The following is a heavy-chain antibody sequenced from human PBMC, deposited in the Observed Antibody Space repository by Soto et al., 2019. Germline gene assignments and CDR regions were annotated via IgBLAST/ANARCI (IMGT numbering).Heavy chain of an antibody. CDR3: AKAAEGYSSGWYYYGMDV. Sequence: GGSLRLSCAASGFTFSSYAMSWVRQAPGKGLEWVSAISGSGGSTYYADSVKGRFTISRDNSKNTRYLQMNSLRAEDTAVYYCAKAAEGYSSGWYYYGMDVWGQGTTVTVSS. CDR2: ISGSGGST. J-gene: IGHJ6*02. D-gene: IGHD6-19*01. V-gene: IGHV3-23*01. CDR1: GFTFSSYA.